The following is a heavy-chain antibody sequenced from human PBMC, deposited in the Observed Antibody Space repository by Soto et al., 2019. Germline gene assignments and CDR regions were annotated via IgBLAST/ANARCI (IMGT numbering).Heavy chain of an antibody. CDR3: ARRYGGSWSGFDS. J-gene: IGHJ4*02. V-gene: IGHV3-7*05. Sequence: PGGSLRLSCAASGFTFSTYWMTWVRQTPGKGLEWVANIREDGSEKYYVDSVKGRFTISRDNAKNSLYLQMSSLRAEDTAVYYWARRYGGSWSGFDSWGQGTLVTVSS. CDR2: IREDGSEK. CDR1: GFTFSTYW. D-gene: IGHD6-13*01.